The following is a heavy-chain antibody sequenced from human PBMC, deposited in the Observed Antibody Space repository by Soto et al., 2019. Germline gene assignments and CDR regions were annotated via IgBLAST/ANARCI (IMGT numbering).Heavy chain of an antibody. V-gene: IGHV4-59*01. CDR3: ARGTPSYILFVPAPMRFSY. CDR1: GGSSSSYY. Sequence: PSESLSLTCTVAGGSSSSYYWSWIRQPPGKGLEWIGDIYYSGSTNYNPSLKRRDTISVDTAKNQFSLKLSSVTAADTAGYDGARGTPSYILFVPAPMRFSYWGQGTLVTVSS. CDR2: IYYSGST. J-gene: IGHJ4*02. D-gene: IGHD2-2*01.